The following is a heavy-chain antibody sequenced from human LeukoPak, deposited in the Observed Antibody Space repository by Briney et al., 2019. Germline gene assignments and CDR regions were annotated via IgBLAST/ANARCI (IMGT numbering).Heavy chain of an antibody. Sequence: SETLSLTCTVSGGSVSSGDYYWSWIRQPPGKGLEWIGYIYHSGSTNYNPSLKSRVTISVDTSKNQFSLKLSSVTAADTAMYYCARAPLGYSYGYYFDYWGQGTLVTVSS. CDR3: ARAPLGYSYGYYFDY. D-gene: IGHD5-18*01. J-gene: IGHJ4*02. CDR1: GGSVSSGDYY. V-gene: IGHV4-61*08. CDR2: IYHSGST.